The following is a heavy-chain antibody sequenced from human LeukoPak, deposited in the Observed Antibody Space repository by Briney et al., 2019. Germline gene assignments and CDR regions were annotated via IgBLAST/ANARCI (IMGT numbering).Heavy chain of an antibody. CDR1: GFTFTTYW. CDR2: INSDGSIT. V-gene: IGHV3-74*01. D-gene: IGHD5-18*01. J-gene: IGHJ6*02. CDR3: ARDAVDTANAV. Sequence: GGSLRLSRAASGFTFTTYWMHWVRQAPGKGLVWVSHINSDGSITSYADSVKGRFTISRDNAKNTLYLQMNSLRAEDTAVYYCARDAVDTANAVWGQGTTVTVSS.